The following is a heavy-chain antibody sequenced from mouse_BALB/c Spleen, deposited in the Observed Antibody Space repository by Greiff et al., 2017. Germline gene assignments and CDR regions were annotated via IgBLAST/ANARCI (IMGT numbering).Heavy chain of an antibody. Sequence: VQLQQSGPGLVQPSQSLSITCTVSGFSLTSYGVHWVRQSPGKGLEWLGVIWSGGSTDYNAAFISRLSISKDNSKSQVFFKMNSLQANDTAIYYCARGDYTYAMDYWGQGTSVTVSS. CDR1: GFSLTSYG. D-gene: IGHD2-4*01. CDR2: IWSGGST. CDR3: ARGDYTYAMDY. V-gene: IGHV2-2*02. J-gene: IGHJ4*01.